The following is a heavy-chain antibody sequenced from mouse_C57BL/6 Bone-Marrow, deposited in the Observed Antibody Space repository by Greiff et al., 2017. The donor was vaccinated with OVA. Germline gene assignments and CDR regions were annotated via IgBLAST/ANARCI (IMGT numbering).Heavy chain of an antibody. D-gene: IGHD2-2*01. Sequence: EVKLVESGGGLVQPGGSLSLSCAASGFTFTDYYMSWVRQPPGKALEWLGFIRNKANGYSTAYSASVKGRFTISRDNSQSILYHQMNALRAEDSATYYYAGTGGYDYAMDYWGQGTSVTVSS. V-gene: IGHV7-3*01. CDR1: GFTFTDYY. CDR3: AGTGGYDYAMDY. J-gene: IGHJ4*01. CDR2: IRNKANGYST.